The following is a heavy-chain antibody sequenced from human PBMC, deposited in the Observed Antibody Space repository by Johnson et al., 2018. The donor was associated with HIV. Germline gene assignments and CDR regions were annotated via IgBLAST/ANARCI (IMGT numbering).Heavy chain of an antibody. Sequence: QMQLVESGGGLIQPGGSLRLSCAASGFTVSSNYMSWVRQAPGKGLAWVAVISYDGSNKYYADSVKGRFTISRDNSKNTLYLQMNSLRVEDTAVYYCAKGDFGVFKNPLDMWGQGTMVTVSS. V-gene: IGHV3-30*14. CDR1: GFTVSSNY. CDR2: ISYDGSNK. J-gene: IGHJ3*02. D-gene: IGHD3-3*01. CDR3: AKGDFGVFKNPLDM.